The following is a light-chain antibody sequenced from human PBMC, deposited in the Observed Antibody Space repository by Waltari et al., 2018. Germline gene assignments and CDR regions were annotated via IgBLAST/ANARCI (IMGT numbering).Light chain of an antibody. CDR2: GAS. V-gene: IGKV1-17*01. Sequence: DIQMTQSPSSLSASAGDTVTITCRASQNVNTYLNWYQQKPGKAPKLLIYGASSLGSGVPSRFRGSGSGTEFTLTIASLQPEDFASYYCLQHNTYPWTFGRGTTVEIK. J-gene: IGKJ1*01. CDR1: QNVNTY. CDR3: LQHNTYPWT.